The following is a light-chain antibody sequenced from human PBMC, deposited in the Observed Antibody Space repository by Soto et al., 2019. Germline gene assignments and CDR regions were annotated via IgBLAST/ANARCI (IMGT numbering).Light chain of an antibody. CDR3: QPYNKWPFPSWT. V-gene: IGKV3-15*01. J-gene: IGKJ1*01. Sequence: EIVMTQSPATLSVSPGERATLSCRASQSVSSNLAWYQQKPGQAPRLLIYGASTRATGIPARFSGSGSGPEFTLTISSLQSEDFAVYYCQPYNKWPFPSWTFGQGTKGEIK. CDR2: GAS. CDR1: QSVSSN.